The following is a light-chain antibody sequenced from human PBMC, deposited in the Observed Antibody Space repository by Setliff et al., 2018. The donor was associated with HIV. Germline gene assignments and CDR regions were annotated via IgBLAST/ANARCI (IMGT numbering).Light chain of an antibody. V-gene: IGLV2-14*01. CDR3: SSYTRNSTHV. CDR2: EVS. J-gene: IGLJ1*01. Sequence: QSVLTQPASVSGSPGQSITISCTGTSSDVGAFNYVSWYQHHPDKAPKLILYEVSNRPSGVSNRFSGSKFDNTASLTISRLQPEDETDYYCSSYTRNSTHVFGTGTKVTVL. CDR1: SSDVGAFNY.